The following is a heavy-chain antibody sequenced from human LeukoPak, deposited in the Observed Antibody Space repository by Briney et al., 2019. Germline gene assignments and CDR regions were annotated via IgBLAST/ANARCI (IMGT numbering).Heavy chain of an antibody. CDR2: IYNTAST. Sequence: SETLSLTCTVSGGSVSGTSYYWGWIRQPPGKGLEWIGTIYNTASTYYNPSLKSRVTMSVDTSKKQFSLNLNSVTAADTAVYYCASDGYGAGSYWYYWGQGTLVTVSS. D-gene: IGHD3-10*01. J-gene: IGHJ4*02. CDR3: ASDGYGAGSYWYY. V-gene: IGHV4-39*07. CDR1: GGSVSGTSYY.